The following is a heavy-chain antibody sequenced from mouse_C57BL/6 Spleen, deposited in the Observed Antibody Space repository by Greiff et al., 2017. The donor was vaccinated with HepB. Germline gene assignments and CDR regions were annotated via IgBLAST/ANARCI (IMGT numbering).Heavy chain of an antibody. V-gene: IGHV1-82*01. D-gene: IGHD1-1*01. Sequence: VQLQQSGPELVKPGASVKISCKASGYAFSSSWMNWVKQRPGKGLEWIGRIYPGDGDTNYNGKFKGKATLTADKSSSTAYMQLSSLTSEDSAVYFCASDYYGSSILDYWGQGTTLTVSS. CDR1: GYAFSSSW. CDR3: ASDYYGSSILDY. CDR2: IYPGDGDT. J-gene: IGHJ2*01.